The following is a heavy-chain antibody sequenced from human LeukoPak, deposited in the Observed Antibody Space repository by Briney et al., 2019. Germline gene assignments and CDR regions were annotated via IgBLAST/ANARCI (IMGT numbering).Heavy chain of an antibody. CDR3: AKEPDDFQWLRPEMPDY. D-gene: IGHD5-12*01. J-gene: IGHJ4*02. Sequence: GGSLRLSCAVSGFTFSIYAMSWVRHAPGKGLECVSAISSSGGNTYYADYVKGRFTISRDNSKNTLYLQINSLRAEDTAVYYCAKEPDDFQWLRPEMPDYWGQGTLVTVSS. V-gene: IGHV3-23*01. CDR1: GFTFSIYA. CDR2: ISSSGGNT.